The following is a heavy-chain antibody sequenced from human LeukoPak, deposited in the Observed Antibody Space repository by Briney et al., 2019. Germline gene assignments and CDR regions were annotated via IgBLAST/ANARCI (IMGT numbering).Heavy chain of an antibody. J-gene: IGHJ6*03. CDR3: ARVGSSSLDYYYYYMDV. Sequence: PGGSLRLSCAASGFTVSSNYMSWVRQAPGKGLEWVSVIYSGGSTYYADSVKGRFTISRDNSKNTLYLQMNSLRAEDTAVYYCARVGSSSLDYYYYYMDVWGKGTTVTVSS. CDR2: IYSGGST. V-gene: IGHV3-66*02. D-gene: IGHD6-13*01. CDR1: GFTVSSNY.